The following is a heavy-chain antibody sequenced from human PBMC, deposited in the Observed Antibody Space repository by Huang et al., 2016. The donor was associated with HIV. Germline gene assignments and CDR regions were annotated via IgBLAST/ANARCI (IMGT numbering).Heavy chain of an antibody. CDR2: ISYDGSEK. Sequence: QVHLVESGGGVVQPGRSLRLSCAASGFTFNSYAMHWVRQAPGKGLEGVAVISYDGSEKYYADSVKGRFTISRDNSKNTLYLQMNSLRAEDTAVYYCARDSYYYDSSGFLRLDAFDIWGQGTMVTVSS. CDR1: GFTFNSYA. CDR3: ARDSYYYDSSGFLRLDAFDI. V-gene: IGHV3-30*04. J-gene: IGHJ3*02. D-gene: IGHD3-22*01.